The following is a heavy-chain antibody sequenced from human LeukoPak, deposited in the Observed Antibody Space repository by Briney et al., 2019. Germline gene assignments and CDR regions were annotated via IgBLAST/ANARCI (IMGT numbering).Heavy chain of an antibody. CDR3: ARGVVPAANVDFGFDY. J-gene: IGHJ4*02. V-gene: IGHV3-48*03. D-gene: IGHD2-2*01. Sequence: GGSLRLSCAASGFTFSSYEMNWARQAPGKGLEWVSYISSSGSTIYYADSVKGRFTISRDNAKNSLYLQMNSLRAEDTAVYYCARGVVPAANVDFGFDYWGQGTLVTVSS. CDR2: ISSSGSTI. CDR1: GFTFSSYE.